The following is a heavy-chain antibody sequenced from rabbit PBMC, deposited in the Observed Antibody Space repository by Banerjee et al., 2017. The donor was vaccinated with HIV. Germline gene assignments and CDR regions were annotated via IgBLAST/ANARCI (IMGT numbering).Heavy chain of an antibody. V-gene: IGHV1S45*01. CDR1: GFAFSSSDW. D-gene: IGHD6-1*01. Sequence: QEQLVESGGGLVQPEGSLTLTCTASGFAFSSSDWPCWVRQAPGKRPEWIACITTDSNSNTYYASWAKGRFTISKTSSTTVTLQMTSLTAADTATYFCARIFHYGYGGYGAFDPWGPGTLVTVS. CDR3: ARIFHYGYGGYGAFDP. J-gene: IGHJ2*01. CDR2: ITTDSNSNT.